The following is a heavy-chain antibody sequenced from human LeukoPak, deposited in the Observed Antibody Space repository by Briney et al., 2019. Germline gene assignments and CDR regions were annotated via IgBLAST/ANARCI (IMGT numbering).Heavy chain of an antibody. D-gene: IGHD6-19*01. J-gene: IGHJ4*02. CDR3: ARDQYSGHWYYALDI. V-gene: IGHV3-30-3*01. CDR2: ISYDGSNK. CDR1: GFTFSSYA. Sequence: GGSLRLSCAASGFTFSSYAMHWVRQAPGKGLEWVAVISYDGSNKYYADSVKGRFTISRDNSKNTLYLQMNSLRAEDTAVYYCARDQYSGHWYYALDIWGQGTLVAVSS.